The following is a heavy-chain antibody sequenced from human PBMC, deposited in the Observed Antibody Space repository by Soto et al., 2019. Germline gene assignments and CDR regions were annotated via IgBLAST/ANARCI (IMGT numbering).Heavy chain of an antibody. CDR2: VRSKANNYAT. V-gene: IGHV3-73*01. CDR3: TTSTIGQWLVRSYDWFDP. Sequence: PGGSLRLSCAASGFTFSASAMHWVRQASGKGLEWVGRVRSKANNYATAYGASVEGRFTISRDDSKNTAYLQMNSLKTEDTAVYYCTTSTIGQWLVRSYDWFDPWGQGTLVTVSS. D-gene: IGHD6-19*01. J-gene: IGHJ5*02. CDR1: GFTFSASA.